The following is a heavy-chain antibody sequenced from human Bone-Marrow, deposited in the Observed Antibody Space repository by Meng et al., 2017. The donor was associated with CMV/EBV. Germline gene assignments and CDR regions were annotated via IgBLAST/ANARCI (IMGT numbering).Heavy chain of an antibody. CDR3: ARYDGTYGFFDY. V-gene: IGHV4-28*02. CDR1: CYSISSGSW. CDR2: INYGGTV. J-gene: IGHJ4*02. Sequence: LRLACAVSCYSISSGSWWGWIRQPPGKGLEWIGYINYGGTVYYNSSLKSRVTVSVDTSKNQFSLKVRSVTAVDTAMYYCARYDGTYGFFDYWGQGTLVTVSS. D-gene: IGHD1-26*01.